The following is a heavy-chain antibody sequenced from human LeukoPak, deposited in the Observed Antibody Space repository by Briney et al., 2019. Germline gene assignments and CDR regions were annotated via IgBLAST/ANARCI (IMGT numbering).Heavy chain of an antibody. J-gene: IGHJ4*02. CDR3: AREQHSSSWSSFDY. Sequence: SVKVSCKASGGTFSSYAISWVRQAPGQGLEWMGGIIPIFGTANYAQKFQGRVTITADKSTSTAFMELSSLRSEDTAVYYCAREQHSSSWSSFDYWGQGTLVTVSS. CDR1: GGTFSSYA. D-gene: IGHD6-13*01. V-gene: IGHV1-69*06. CDR2: IIPIFGTA.